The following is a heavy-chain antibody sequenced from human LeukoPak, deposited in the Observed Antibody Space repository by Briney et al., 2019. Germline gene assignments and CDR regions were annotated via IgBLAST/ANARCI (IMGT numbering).Heavy chain of an antibody. J-gene: IGHJ4*02. D-gene: IGHD5-24*01. CDR2: IKQDGSEK. V-gene: IGHV3-7*01. CDR3: GRRDGYNSYYFDY. Sequence: GGSLRLSCAASGFTFSNYWMTWVRQAPGKGLEWVASIKQDGSEKNYVDSVRGRFTISRDNAKNSLYVQMNSLRAEDTAVYYCGRRDGYNSYYFDYWGQGTLVTVSS. CDR1: GFTFSNYW.